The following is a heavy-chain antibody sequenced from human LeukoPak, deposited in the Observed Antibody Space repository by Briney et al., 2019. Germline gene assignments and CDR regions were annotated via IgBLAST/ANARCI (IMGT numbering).Heavy chain of an antibody. Sequence: SETLSLTCTVSGGSISSSSYYWGWIRQPPGKGLEWIGSIYYSGSTYYNPSLKSRVTISVDTSKNQFSLKLSSVTAADTAVYYCARDAYDFWSGYYYMDVWGKGTTVTVSS. D-gene: IGHD3-3*01. CDR3: ARDAYDFWSGYYYMDV. CDR1: GGSISSSSYY. CDR2: IYYSGST. V-gene: IGHV4-39*07. J-gene: IGHJ6*03.